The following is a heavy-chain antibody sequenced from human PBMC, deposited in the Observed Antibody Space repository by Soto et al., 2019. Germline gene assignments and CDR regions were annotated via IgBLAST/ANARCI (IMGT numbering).Heavy chain of an antibody. CDR1: GYTFTSYG. D-gene: IGHD2-8*01. CDR3: AGENEEPDGVWWFDY. Sequence: ASVKVSCKASGYTFTSYGISWVRQAPGQGLEWMGWISAYNGNTNYAQKLQGRVTMTTDTSTSTAYMELRSLRSDDTAVYYCAGENEEPDGVWWFDYWGQGTLVTVSS. CDR2: ISAYNGNT. V-gene: IGHV1-18*01. J-gene: IGHJ4*02.